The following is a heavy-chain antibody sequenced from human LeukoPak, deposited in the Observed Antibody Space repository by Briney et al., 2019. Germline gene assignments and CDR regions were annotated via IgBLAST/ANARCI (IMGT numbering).Heavy chain of an antibody. CDR1: GFTFSSYA. D-gene: IGHD1-26*01. Sequence: PGGSLRLSCAASGFTFSSYAMSWVRQAPGKGLEWVSAISGSGGSTYYADSVKGRFTISRDNSKNTLYLQMNSLRAEDTAVYYCARVVGATVVYYYYYMDVWGKGTTVTVSS. J-gene: IGHJ6*03. CDR2: ISGSGGST. CDR3: ARVVGATVVYYYYYMDV. V-gene: IGHV3-23*01.